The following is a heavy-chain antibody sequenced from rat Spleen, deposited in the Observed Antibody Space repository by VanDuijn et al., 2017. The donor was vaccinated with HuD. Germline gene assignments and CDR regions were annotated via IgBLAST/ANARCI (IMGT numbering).Heavy chain of an antibody. CDR2: ISTDGTGT. CDR3: TREETLYWYFDF. V-gene: IGHV5-31*01. J-gene: IGHJ1*01. CDR1: GFTFSGYW. D-gene: IGHD3-4*01. Sequence: EVQLVESGGGLVQPGRSLKLSCVASGFTFSGYWMYWIRQAPGKGLEWVSSISTDGTGTYYPDSVKGRFTISRDNAKSTLYLQINSLRSEDTATYYCTREETLYWYFDFWGPGTLVTVSS.